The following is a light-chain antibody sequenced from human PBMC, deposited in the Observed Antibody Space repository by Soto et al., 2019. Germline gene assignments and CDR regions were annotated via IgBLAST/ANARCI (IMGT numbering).Light chain of an antibody. Sequence: DIQMTQSPSSLSASVGERVTITCRASQSISSYLNWYQQKPGKAPKLLIYAASSLQSGVPSRFSGSGYGTDFTLTISSLQPEDFATYYCQQSYSMFTFGQGTKLEIK. CDR1: QSISSY. CDR3: QQSYSMFT. J-gene: IGKJ2*01. CDR2: AAS. V-gene: IGKV1-39*01.